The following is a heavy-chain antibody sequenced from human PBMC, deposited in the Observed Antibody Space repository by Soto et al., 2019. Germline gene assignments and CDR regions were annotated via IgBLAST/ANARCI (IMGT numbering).Heavy chain of an antibody. V-gene: IGHV3-30*18. CDR3: AKDLYSGSYSSYYFHH. J-gene: IGHJ4*02. CDR1: GFTFKSFA. CDR2: ISDDGSNQ. D-gene: IGHD1-26*01. Sequence: VVSLRLSCAASGFTFKSFAMHWVRQAPGKGLEWVAFISDDGSNQYFADSVTGRCTISIDNSENTVSLQIDSLRPGDTAVYYCAKDLYSGSYSSYYFHHWGQGILVTVSS.